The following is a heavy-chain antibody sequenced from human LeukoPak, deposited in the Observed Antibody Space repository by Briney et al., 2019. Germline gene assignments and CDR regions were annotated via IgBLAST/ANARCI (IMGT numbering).Heavy chain of an antibody. D-gene: IGHD2-2*01. CDR2: ISGSGGST. CDR3: AATTTYCSSTSCTSIPYDY. CDR1: GFTFSSYA. J-gene: IGHJ4*02. Sequence: GGSLRLSCAASGFTFSSYAMHWVRQAPGKGLKWVSAISGSGGSTYYADSVKGRFTISRDNSKNTLYLQMNSLRAEDTAVYYCAATTTYCSSTSCTSIPYDYWGQGTLVTVSS. V-gene: IGHV3-23*01.